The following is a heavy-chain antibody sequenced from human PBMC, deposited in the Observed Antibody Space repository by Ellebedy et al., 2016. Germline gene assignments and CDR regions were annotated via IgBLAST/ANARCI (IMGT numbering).Heavy chain of an antibody. D-gene: IGHD4-23*01. CDR1: GFTFSNFG. CDR3: ARGGNHFFGH. V-gene: IGHV3-7*03. CDR2: IKEDGSER. J-gene: IGHJ4*02. Sequence: GESLKISCAASGFTFSNFGLSWVRQAPGKGLEWVANIKEDGSERHCVDSVEGRFTISRDNAKNSLYLQMDNLGAEDTAVYYCARGGNHFFGHWGQGNLVTVSS.